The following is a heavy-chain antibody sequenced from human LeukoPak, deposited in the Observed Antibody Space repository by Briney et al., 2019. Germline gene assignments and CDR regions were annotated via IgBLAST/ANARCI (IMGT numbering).Heavy chain of an antibody. CDR3: ARELGTTWDY. CDR1: GFTFSSYW. D-gene: IGHD3-16*01. Sequence: PWGSLRLSCAASGFTFSSYWMNWARQAPGKGLEWVASINHNGNVNYYVDSVKGRFTISRDNAKNSLYLQMNSLRAEDTAVYYCARELGTTWDYWGQGTLVTVSS. V-gene: IGHV3-7*01. CDR2: INHNGNVN. J-gene: IGHJ4*02.